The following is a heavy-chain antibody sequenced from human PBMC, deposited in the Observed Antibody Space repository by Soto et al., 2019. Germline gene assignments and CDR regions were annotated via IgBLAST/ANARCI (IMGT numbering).Heavy chain of an antibody. V-gene: IGHV1-69*13. D-gene: IGHD3-22*01. J-gene: IGHJ4*02. CDR1: GGTFSSYA. CDR2: IIPIFGTA. Sequence: SVKVSCKASGGTFSSYAISWVRQAPGQGLEWMGGIIPIFGTANYAQKFQGRVTITADESTSTAYMELSSLRSEDTAVYYCARESGALRGYYYFDYWGQGTLVTVSS. CDR3: ARESGALRGYYYFDY.